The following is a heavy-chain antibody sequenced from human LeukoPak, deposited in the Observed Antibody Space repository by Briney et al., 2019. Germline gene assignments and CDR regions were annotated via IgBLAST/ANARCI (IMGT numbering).Heavy chain of an antibody. CDR3: ARSLGPTKPFDF. CDR2: ITGRGDTI. J-gene: IGHJ4*02. D-gene: IGHD5-24*01. V-gene: IGHV3-48*03. CDR1: GFVLNRYE. Sequence: GGSLRLSCVASGFVLNRYEMRWVRQAPGKGLEWLSYITGRGDTIYYADSVRGRFTISRDNAKLSLFLQMNTLRADDTALYYCARSLGPTKPFDFWGKGTPVTVSS.